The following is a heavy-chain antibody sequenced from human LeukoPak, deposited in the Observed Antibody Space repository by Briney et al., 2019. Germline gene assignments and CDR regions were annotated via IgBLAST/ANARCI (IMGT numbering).Heavy chain of an antibody. Sequence: GGSLRLSCAASGFTFSNYWMSWVRQAPGKGVEWVANIILHGSDRYYVDSVKRRFTISRDNAENSLYLQMNSLRAEDTAVYYCARGIISGVDWFDPWGQGTLVTVSS. CDR2: IILHGSDR. CDR3: ARGIISGVDWFDP. V-gene: IGHV3-7*01. J-gene: IGHJ5*02. CDR1: GFTFSNYW. D-gene: IGHD3-10*01.